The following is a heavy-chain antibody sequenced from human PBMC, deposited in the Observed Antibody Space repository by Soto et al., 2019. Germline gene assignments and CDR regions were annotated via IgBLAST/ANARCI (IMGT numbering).Heavy chain of an antibody. CDR1: GYTLTELS. V-gene: IGHV1-24*01. CDR3: ALGYFSITSCSYGCFDP. J-gene: IGHJ5*02. D-gene: IGHD2-2*01. Sequence: DSVQVSCKVSGYTLTELSMHWVRQAPGKGLEWMGGFDPEDGETIYAQKFQGRVTMTEDTSTDTAYMELSSLRSEDTAVYYCALGYFSITSCSYGCFDPSGPGPLVTVSS. CDR2: FDPEDGET.